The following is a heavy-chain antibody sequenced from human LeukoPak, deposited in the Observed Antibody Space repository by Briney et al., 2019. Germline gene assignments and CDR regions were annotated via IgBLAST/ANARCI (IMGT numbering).Heavy chain of an antibody. D-gene: IGHD5-18*01. CDR2: ISSSGSTI. J-gene: IGHJ3*01. CDR3: ARVGVKVLVTYDALDL. V-gene: IGHV3-11*04. Sequence: GGSLRLSCAASGFTFSDYYMSWIRQAPGKGLEWVSYISSSGSTIYYADSVKGRFTISRDNAKNSLYLQMNSLRAEDTAVYYCARVGVKVLVTYDALDLWGQGTLVTVSS. CDR1: GFTFSDYY.